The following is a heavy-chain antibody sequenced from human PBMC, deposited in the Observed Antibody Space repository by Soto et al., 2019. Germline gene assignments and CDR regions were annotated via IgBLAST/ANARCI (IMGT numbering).Heavy chain of an antibody. CDR3: ARGRSPHSSGWYGEGSVFDP. J-gene: IGHJ5*02. D-gene: IGHD6-19*01. CDR1: GYTFTGYY. Sequence: WASVKVSCKASGYTFTGYYMHWVRQAPGQGLEWMGWINPNSGGTNYAQKFQGRVTMTRDTSISTAYMELSRLRSDDTAVYYCARGRSPHSSGWYGEGSVFDPWGQGTLVTVSS. CDR2: INPNSGGT. V-gene: IGHV1-2*02.